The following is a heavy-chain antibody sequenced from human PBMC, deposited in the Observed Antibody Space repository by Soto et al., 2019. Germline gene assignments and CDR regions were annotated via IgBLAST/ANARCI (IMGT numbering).Heavy chain of an antibody. D-gene: IGHD6-13*01. CDR1: GFTLSSHW. V-gene: IGHV3-74*01. Sequence: EVQLVESGGGLAQPGGSLRLSCAASGFTLSSHWMHWVRQAPGKGLVWVSRINRDGSTINYDDSVRGRYTISRDNAKNTLSLQMNSLRAEDTAVYYCARVADCTYSSNCNGRAAFDMWGQGTMVTFSS. CDR2: INRDGSTI. CDR3: ARVADCTYSSNCNGRAAFDM. J-gene: IGHJ3*02.